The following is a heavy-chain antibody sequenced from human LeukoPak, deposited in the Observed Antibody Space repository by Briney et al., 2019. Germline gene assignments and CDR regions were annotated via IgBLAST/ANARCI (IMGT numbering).Heavy chain of an antibody. J-gene: IGHJ6*03. Sequence: PSETLSLTCTVTGGSISSYYWSWIRQPPGKGLEWIRYIYYSGSTNYNPSLKSRVTISEDTSKNHFSLKLSSVTAADTAVYYCARASWLPQSRNYYYMDVWGKGTTVTISS. CDR1: GGSISSYY. D-gene: IGHD5-12*01. CDR3: ARASWLPQSRNYYYMDV. V-gene: IGHV4-59*01. CDR2: IYYSGST.